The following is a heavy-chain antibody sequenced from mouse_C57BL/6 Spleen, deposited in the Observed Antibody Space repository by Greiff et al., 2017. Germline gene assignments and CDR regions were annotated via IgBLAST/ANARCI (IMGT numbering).Heavy chain of an antibody. CDR1: GYTFTDYE. CDR2: IDPETGGT. CDR3: TRGRGYYGYFDV. J-gene: IGHJ1*03. D-gene: IGHD2-2*01. V-gene: IGHV1-15*01. Sequence: QVQLQQSGAELVRPGASVTLSCKASGYTFTDYEMHWVKQTPVHGLEWIGAIDPETGGTAYNQKFTGKAILTADKASSTAYMELLILTSEDSAVYCCTRGRGYYGYFDVWGTGTTVTVSS.